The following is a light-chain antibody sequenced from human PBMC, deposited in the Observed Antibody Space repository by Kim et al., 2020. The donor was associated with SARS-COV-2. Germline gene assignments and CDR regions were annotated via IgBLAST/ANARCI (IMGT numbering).Light chain of an antibody. Sequence: LSPGERATRSCRASQSVSSYLAWYQQKPGQAPRLLIYDASNRATGIPARFSGSGSGTDFTLTISSLEPEDFAVYYCQQRSNWPFTFGGGTKVDIK. CDR1: QSVSSY. J-gene: IGKJ4*01. CDR2: DAS. CDR3: QQRSNWPFT. V-gene: IGKV3-11*01.